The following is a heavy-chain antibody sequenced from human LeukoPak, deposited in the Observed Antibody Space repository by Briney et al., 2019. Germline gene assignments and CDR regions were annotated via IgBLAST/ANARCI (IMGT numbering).Heavy chain of an antibody. CDR3: ARGGVLMVYAESWFDP. J-gene: IGHJ5*02. CDR2: INPNSGGT. V-gene: IGHV1-2*06. CDR1: GYTFTGYY. D-gene: IGHD2-8*01. Sequence: ASVKVSRKASGYTFTGYYMHWVRQAPGQGLEWMGRINPNSGGTNYAQKFQGRVTMTRDTSISTAYMELSRLRSDDTAVYYCARGGVLMVYAESWFDPWGQGTLVTVSS.